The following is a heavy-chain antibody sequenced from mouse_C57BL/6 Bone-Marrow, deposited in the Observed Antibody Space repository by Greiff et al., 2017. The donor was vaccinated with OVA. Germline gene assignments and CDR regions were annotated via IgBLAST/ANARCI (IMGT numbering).Heavy chain of an antibody. J-gene: IGHJ2*01. Sequence: QVQLKESGAELMKPGASVKLSCKASGYTFTGYWIEWVKQRPGHGLEWIGAILPGSGSTNYNEKFTVKATFTAATSANTAYMQLSSLTTEDSAICYCASDWGPGYWGQGTTLTVSS. CDR2: ILPGSGST. V-gene: IGHV1-9*01. CDR3: ASDWGPGY. CDR1: GYTFTGYW. D-gene: IGHD2-4*01.